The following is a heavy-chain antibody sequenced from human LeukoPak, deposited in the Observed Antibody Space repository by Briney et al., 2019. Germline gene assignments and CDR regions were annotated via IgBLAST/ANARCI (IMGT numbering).Heavy chain of an antibody. CDR2: IIPILGIA. Sequence: SVKVSCKAPGGTFSSYAISWVRQAPGQGLEWMGRIIPILGIANYAQKFQGRVTITADKSTSTAYMELSSLRSEDTAVYYCAREPLGILTGYYPLDYWGQGTLVTVSS. CDR1: GGTFSSYA. V-gene: IGHV1-69*04. CDR3: AREPLGILTGYYPLDY. D-gene: IGHD3-9*01. J-gene: IGHJ4*02.